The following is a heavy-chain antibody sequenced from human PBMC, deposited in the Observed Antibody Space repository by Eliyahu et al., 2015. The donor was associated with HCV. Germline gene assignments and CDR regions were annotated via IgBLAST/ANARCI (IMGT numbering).Heavy chain of an antibody. Sequence: VQLVESGGGLVKPGGSLRLSCAASGFTXRSXXMNWVRQAPGKGLEWVSSVSSNSDYIYYADSLKGRFTISRDNAKNSLYLQMNSLRAEDTAVYYCARDEGRYYDSSGYLDYWGQGTLVTVSS. D-gene: IGHD3-22*01. CDR1: GFTXRSXX. V-gene: IGHV3-21*01. J-gene: IGHJ4*02. CDR3: ARDEGRYYDSSGYLDY. CDR2: VSSNSDYI.